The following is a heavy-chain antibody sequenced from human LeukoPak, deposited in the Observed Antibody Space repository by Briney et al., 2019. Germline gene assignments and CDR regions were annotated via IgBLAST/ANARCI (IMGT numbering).Heavy chain of an antibody. Sequence: GGSLRLSCAASGFTFSSYWMSWVRQAPGKGLEWVANIKQDGSEKYYVDSVKGRFTISRDNAKNSLYLQMNSLRAEDTAVYYCARPVRTAFWSGYSFDYWGQGTLVTVSS. D-gene: IGHD3-3*01. V-gene: IGHV3-7*01. CDR2: IKQDGSEK. CDR3: ARPVRTAFWSGYSFDY. CDR1: GFTFSSYW. J-gene: IGHJ4*02.